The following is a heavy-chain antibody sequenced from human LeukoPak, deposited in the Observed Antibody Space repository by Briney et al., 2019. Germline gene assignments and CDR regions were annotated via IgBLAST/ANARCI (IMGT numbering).Heavy chain of an antibody. D-gene: IGHD6-6*01. CDR3: ARGRQLAGPAP. V-gene: IGHV3-21*01. CDR1: EFTFSSYS. J-gene: IGHJ5*02. Sequence: GGPLRLSCTASEFTFSSYSMNWVRKAPGKGLEWVSSISSSSSYIYYADSVKGRFTISRNNAKTALYLKMSSLRAEDTAVYYCARGRQLAGPAPWGQGTLVTVSS. CDR2: ISSSSSYI.